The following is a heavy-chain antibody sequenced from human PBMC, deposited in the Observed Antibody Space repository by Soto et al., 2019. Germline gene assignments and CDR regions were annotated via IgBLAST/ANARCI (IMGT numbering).Heavy chain of an antibody. J-gene: IGHJ6*02. CDR3: AEGEGETAMENV. CDR1: GGILLSYA. D-gene: IGHD5-18*01. V-gene: IGHV1-69*01. CDR2: IIPIFGIA. Sequence: QVQLVQSGAEVKKPGWSVKVSCKASGGILLSYAISRVRQAPGQGLERMGGIIPIFGIANYAQKFQGRVTITADESTGVAYMELSSLRSEDTAVYYCAEGEGETAMENVWGQGTTVTASS.